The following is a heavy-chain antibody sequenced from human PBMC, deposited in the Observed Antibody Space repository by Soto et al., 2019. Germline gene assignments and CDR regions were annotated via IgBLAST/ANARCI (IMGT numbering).Heavy chain of an antibody. J-gene: IGHJ6*02. D-gene: IGHD2-15*01. CDR1: GFTFSSYA. Sequence: PGGSLRLSCAASGFTFSSYAMSWVRQAPGKGLEWVSAISGSGGSTYYADSVKGRFTISRDNSKNTLYLQMNSLRAEDTAVYYCAKGEVASDYYYYYGMDVWGQGTTVTVSS. CDR3: AKGEVASDYYYYYGMDV. CDR2: ISGSGGST. V-gene: IGHV3-23*01.